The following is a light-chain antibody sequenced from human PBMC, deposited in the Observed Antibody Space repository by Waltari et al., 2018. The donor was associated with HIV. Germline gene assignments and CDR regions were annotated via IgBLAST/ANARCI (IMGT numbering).Light chain of an antibody. V-gene: IGKV1-33*01. Sequence: DIQMTQSPSSLSASVGDRVTITCQASQDISKYLNWYQQKPGKAPKLLIYDVFNLETGVPSRFSGSGSGTDFTFTISSLQPEDIATYYCQQYDNLPLTFGGGTKVEIK. CDR3: QQYDNLPLT. CDR1: QDISKY. J-gene: IGKJ4*01. CDR2: DVF.